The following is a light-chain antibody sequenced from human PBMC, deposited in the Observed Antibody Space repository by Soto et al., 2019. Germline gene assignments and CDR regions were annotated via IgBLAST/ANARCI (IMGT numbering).Light chain of an antibody. CDR3: SSYTSTSTLYV. Sequence: QSALTQPASVSGSPGQSITISCTGTSSDIGGYNYVSWYQQLPGKVPKLIIYDVSNPPSGVSDRFSGSKSGNAASLTISGLQAEDEADYYCSSYTSTSTLYVFGTGTKLTVL. V-gene: IGLV2-14*03. CDR2: DVS. J-gene: IGLJ1*01. CDR1: SSDIGGYNY.